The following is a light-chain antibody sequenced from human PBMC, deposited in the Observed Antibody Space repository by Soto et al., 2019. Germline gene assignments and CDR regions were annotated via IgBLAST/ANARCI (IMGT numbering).Light chain of an antibody. J-gene: IGKJ5*01. V-gene: IGKV3-20*01. CDR2: GAS. CDR3: QQYGSSPFT. Sequence: EIVLTQSPGTLSLSPGERATLSCRASQSVSSSYLAWYQKKPGQAPRLLIYGASSRATGIPDRFSGSGCGTYFTLTISRLAPEYFALYYCQQYGSSPFTFGQGTRLEIK. CDR1: QSVSSSY.